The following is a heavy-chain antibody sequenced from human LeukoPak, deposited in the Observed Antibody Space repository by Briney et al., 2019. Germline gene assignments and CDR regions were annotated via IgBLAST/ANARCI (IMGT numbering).Heavy chain of an antibody. V-gene: IGHV4-31*03. J-gene: IGHJ4*02. CDR1: GGSISSGGYY. Sequence: SETLSLTCTVSGGSISSGGYYWSWIRQHPGKGLEWIGYIYYSGSTYYNPSLKSRVTISVDTSKNQFSLKLSSVTAADTAVYYCAATGGGTSLELFDYWGQGTLVTVSS. CDR3: AATGGGTSLELFDY. CDR2: IYYSGST. D-gene: IGHD1-7*01.